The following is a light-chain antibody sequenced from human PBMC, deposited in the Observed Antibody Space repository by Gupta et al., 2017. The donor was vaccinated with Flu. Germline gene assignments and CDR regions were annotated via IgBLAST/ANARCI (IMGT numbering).Light chain of an antibody. Sequence: TLGRTASISFRSSQSLEYSDGNTYLQWFQQRPGQSPRRLIYQVSHRESGVPDRFSGSGSGTDFTLKISRVEAEDVGVYYCMQGSRWPWAFGQGTKVEIK. V-gene: IGKV2-30*01. CDR1: QSLEYSDGNTY. CDR2: QVS. CDR3: MQGSRWPWA. J-gene: IGKJ1*01.